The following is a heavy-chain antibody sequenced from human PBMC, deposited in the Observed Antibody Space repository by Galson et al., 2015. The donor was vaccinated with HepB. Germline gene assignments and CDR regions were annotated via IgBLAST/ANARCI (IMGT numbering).Heavy chain of an antibody. CDR3: ARGAYYSVWR. CDR1: GDSVSSNSGA. D-gene: IGHD6-19*01. V-gene: IGHV6-1*01. J-gene: IGHJ4*02. CDR2: TYYRSKWYN. Sequence: CAISGDSVSSNSGAWNWIRQSPLRGLEWLGRTYYRSKWYNEYAASVKSRITINPDTSKNQFSLQLNSVTPEDTAVYYCARGAYYSVWRWGQGTLVTVSS.